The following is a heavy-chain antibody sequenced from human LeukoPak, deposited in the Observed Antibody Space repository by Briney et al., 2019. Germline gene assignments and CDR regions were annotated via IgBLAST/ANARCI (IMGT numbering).Heavy chain of an antibody. V-gene: IGHV4-34*01. CDR2: INHSGST. Sequence: PSGTPSLTRAVYRGSFSGYFWSWIRQPPGKGLEWIGEINHSGSTKYNPSLKSRVTIPIDTTKSQFSLKLSSVTAADTAVYYCARSKRITMVRGVFDYWGQGTLVTVSS. CDR3: ARSKRITMVRGVFDY. CDR1: RGSFSGYF. D-gene: IGHD3-10*01. J-gene: IGHJ4*02.